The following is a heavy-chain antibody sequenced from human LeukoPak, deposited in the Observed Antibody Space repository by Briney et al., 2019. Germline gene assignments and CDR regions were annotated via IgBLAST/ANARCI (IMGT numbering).Heavy chain of an antibody. CDR3: ARYQRRELVFDY. V-gene: IGHV3-30*02. CDR1: GFTFSSYG. CDR2: IRYDGSNK. J-gene: IGHJ4*02. D-gene: IGHD1-7*01. Sequence: PGGSLRLSCAASGFTFSSYGMHWVRQAPGKGLEWLAFIRYDGSNKYYADSVKGRFTISRDNSKNTLYLQMNSLRAEDTAVYYCARYQRRELVFDYWGQGTLVTVSS.